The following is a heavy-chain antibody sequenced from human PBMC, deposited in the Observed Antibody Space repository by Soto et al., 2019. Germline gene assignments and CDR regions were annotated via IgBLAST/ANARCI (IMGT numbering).Heavy chain of an antibody. CDR1: GFSFNIYS. D-gene: IGHD5-18*01. V-gene: IGHV3-48*02. Sequence: AGGSLRLSCAASGFSFNIYSMNWVRQVPGKGLEWVSYISSSSDPIKYADSVKGRFTISRDNGKNSLYLQMNSLRDEDTALYYCVRDLGLHTYGYYFDYWGQGALVTVSS. CDR2: ISSSSDPI. CDR3: VRDLGLHTYGYYFDY. J-gene: IGHJ4*02.